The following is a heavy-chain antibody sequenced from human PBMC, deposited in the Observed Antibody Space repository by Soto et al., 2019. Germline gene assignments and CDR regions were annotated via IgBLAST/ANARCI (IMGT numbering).Heavy chain of an antibody. CDR2: IYPGDSDT. Sequence: EVQLVQSGAEVKKPGESLKISCKGSGYSFTSYWIGWVRQMPGKGLEWMGIIYPGDSDTRYSPSFQGQVTISADKSISTAYLQWSSLKASDTAMYYCARHVILEGGDCSGGSCYPGAFDIWGQGTMVTVSS. CDR1: GYSFTSYW. CDR3: ARHVILEGGDCSGGSCYPGAFDI. D-gene: IGHD2-15*01. V-gene: IGHV5-51*01. J-gene: IGHJ3*02.